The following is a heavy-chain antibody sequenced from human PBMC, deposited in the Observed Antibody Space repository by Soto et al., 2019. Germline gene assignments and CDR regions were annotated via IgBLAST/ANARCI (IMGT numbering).Heavy chain of an antibody. Sequence: ASVKVSCKASGYTFTGYYMHWVRQAPGQGLEWMGWINPNSGGTNYAQKFQGWVTMTRDTSISTAYMGLSRLRSDDTAVYYCARDFTLDSSSWFLDYWGQGTLVTVSS. J-gene: IGHJ4*02. D-gene: IGHD6-13*01. CDR1: GYTFTGYY. CDR3: ARDFTLDSSSWFLDY. V-gene: IGHV1-2*04. CDR2: INPNSGGT.